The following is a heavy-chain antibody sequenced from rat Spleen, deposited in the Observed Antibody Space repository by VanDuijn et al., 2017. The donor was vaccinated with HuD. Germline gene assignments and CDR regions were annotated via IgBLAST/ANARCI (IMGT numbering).Heavy chain of an antibody. CDR1: GHSISSTYR. Sequence: EVQLQESGPGLVKPSQSLSLTCSVSGHSISSTYRWNWIRKFPGNKLEWMGYINSAGTTIYSPSLKSRISITRDTSKNQFFLQVNSLTTEDTATYYCATAGARVSRFAYWGQGTLVTVSS. CDR3: ATAGARVSRFAY. D-gene: IGHD1-4*01. J-gene: IGHJ3*01. V-gene: IGHV3-3*01. CDR2: INSAGTT.